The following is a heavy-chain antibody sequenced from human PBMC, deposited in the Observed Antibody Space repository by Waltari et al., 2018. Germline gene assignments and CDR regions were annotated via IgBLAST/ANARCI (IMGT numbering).Heavy chain of an antibody. CDR2: IYYSGST. Sequence: QLQLQESVPGLVKPSETLSLTCTVSGGSISSSSYYWGWIRQPPGKGLEWIGSIYYSGSTYYNPSLKSRVTISVDTSKNQFSLKLCSVTAADTAVYYCARHPSYSGYDRGGFDYWGQGTLVIVSS. CDR3: ARHPSYSGYDRGGFDY. V-gene: IGHV4-39*01. D-gene: IGHD5-12*01. J-gene: IGHJ4*02. CDR1: GGSISSSSYY.